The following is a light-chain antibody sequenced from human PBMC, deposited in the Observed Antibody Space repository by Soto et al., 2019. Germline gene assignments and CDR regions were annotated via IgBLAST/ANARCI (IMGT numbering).Light chain of an antibody. V-gene: IGLV1-40*01. J-gene: IGLJ3*02. CDR1: SSNIGAGYD. CDR2: GDT. Sequence: QSVLTQPPSVSGAPGQTVTISCTGSSSNIGAGYDVSWYQQLPGTAPKLLIFGDTNRPSGVPDRFSGSHSGASASLAISGLQAEDEGDYYCQSYDSSLSGPVFGGGTKVTVL. CDR3: QSYDSSLSGPV.